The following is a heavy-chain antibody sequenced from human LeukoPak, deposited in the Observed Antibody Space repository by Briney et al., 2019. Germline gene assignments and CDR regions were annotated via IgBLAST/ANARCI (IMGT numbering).Heavy chain of an antibody. D-gene: IGHD3-22*01. J-gene: IGHJ3*01. V-gene: IGHV4-59*11. Sequence: SETLSLTCTVSGGSLSGHYGRWIRQPPGKRLEWIGYVSYTGRTKYNPSLQSRVTISIDTSKSQFSLKLTSVTSADTAVYSCARLLDNDISGDADTFDVWGQGTTVIVSS. CDR3: ARLLDNDISGDADTFDV. CDR1: GGSLSGHY. CDR2: VSYTGRT.